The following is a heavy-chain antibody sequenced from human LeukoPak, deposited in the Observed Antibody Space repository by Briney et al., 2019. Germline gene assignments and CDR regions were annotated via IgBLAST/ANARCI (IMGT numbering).Heavy chain of an antibody. J-gene: IGHJ6*02. Sequence: GGSLRLSCAASGFTFSSYSMNWVRQAPGKGLEWVSSISSSSSYIYYADSVKGRFTISRDNAKNSLYLQMNSLRAEDTAVYYWAREHEGYCSGGSSSRGMDVWGQGTTVTVSS. V-gene: IGHV3-21*01. CDR2: ISSSSSYI. CDR3: AREHEGYCSGGSSSRGMDV. D-gene: IGHD2-15*01. CDR1: GFTFSSYS.